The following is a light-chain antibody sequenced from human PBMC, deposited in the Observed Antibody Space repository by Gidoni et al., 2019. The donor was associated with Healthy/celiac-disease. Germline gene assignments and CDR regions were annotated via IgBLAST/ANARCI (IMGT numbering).Light chain of an antibody. V-gene: IGKV1-39*01. Sequence: DIQMTQSTSSLSASVGDRVPITCRASQSISSYLNWYQQKPGKAPKLLIYAASSLQSGVPSRISGSGSGTDFTLTISSLQPEDFATYYCQQSYSTPYIYTFGQGTKLEIK. CDR1: QSISSY. J-gene: IGKJ2*01. CDR3: QQSYSTPYIYT. CDR2: AAS.